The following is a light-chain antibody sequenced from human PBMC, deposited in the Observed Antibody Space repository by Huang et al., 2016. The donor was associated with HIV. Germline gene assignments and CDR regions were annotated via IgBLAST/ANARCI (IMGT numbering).Light chain of an antibody. Sequence: DIQMTQSPSSLSASIGDRVTITCRASQSISTSLNWYQQKPGKAPKLLIHTTSSLQSGVPSRFSGSGSGTDFTLTITSLQPEDFATYYCHQTFATLVTFGQGTKVEMK. CDR3: HQTFATLVT. V-gene: IGKV1-39*01. CDR1: QSISTS. CDR2: TTS. J-gene: IGKJ2*01.